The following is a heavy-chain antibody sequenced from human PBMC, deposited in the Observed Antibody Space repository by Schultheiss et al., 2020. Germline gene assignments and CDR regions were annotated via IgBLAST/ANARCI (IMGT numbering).Heavy chain of an antibody. V-gene: IGHV3-15*01. CDR1: GFTFSNAW. J-gene: IGHJ5*02. Sequence: GGSLRLSCAASGFTFSNAWMSWVRQAPGKGLEWVGRIKSKTDGGTTDYAAPVKGRFTISRDDSKNTLYLQMNSLRAEDTAVYYCARTGWFGELLSWFDPWGQGTLVTVSS. CDR3: ARTGWFGELLSWFDP. CDR2: IKSKTDGGTT. D-gene: IGHD3-10*01.